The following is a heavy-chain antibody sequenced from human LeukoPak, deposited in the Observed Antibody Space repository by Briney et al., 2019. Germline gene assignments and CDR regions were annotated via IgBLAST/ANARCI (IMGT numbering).Heavy chain of an antibody. CDR2: IKQDGSEK. CDR3: AKDSEGLVDY. J-gene: IGHJ4*02. CDR1: GFTFSSYW. D-gene: IGHD1-26*01. V-gene: IGHV3-7*01. Sequence: GGSLRLSCEASGFTFSSYWMTWVRQAPGKGLEWVANIKQDGSEKYYADSVKGRFTISRDNSKNTLYLQMNSLRAEDTAVYYCAKDSEGLVDYWGQGTLVTVSS.